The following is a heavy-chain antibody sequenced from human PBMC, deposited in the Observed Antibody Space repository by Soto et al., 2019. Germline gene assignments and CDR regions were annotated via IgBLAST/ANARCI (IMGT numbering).Heavy chain of an antibody. CDR2: IKQDGSER. CDR3: VRENYFDY. V-gene: IGHV3-7*01. CDR1: GFTFRNYW. J-gene: IGHJ4*02. Sequence: EEQLVESGGGLVQPGGSLRLSCAGSGFTFRNYWMGWVRQAPGKRLEWVANIKQDGSERYYADSVKGRFTISRDNAKHSLYLQMSSLGAADTAVYYCVRENYFDYWGQGILVIVSS.